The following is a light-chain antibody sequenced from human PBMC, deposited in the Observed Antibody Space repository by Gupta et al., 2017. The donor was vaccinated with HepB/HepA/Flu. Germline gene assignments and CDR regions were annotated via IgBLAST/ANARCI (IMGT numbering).Light chain of an antibody. J-gene: IGKJ1*01. CDR2: AAS. Sequence: DIQMTQSPSLLSASVGDRVTITCRASQSISSYLNWYQQKPGKAPKLLIYAASSLQSGVPSTFSGSGSGTDFTLTISSLQPEDFATYYCQQSYSTPVTFGQGTKVEIK. V-gene: IGKV1-39*01. CDR3: QQSYSTPVT. CDR1: QSISSY.